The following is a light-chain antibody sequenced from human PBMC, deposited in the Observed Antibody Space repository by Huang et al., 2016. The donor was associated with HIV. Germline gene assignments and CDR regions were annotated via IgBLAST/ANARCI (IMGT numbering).Light chain of an antibody. V-gene: IGKV4-1*01. CDR3: QQYYITPLT. CDR1: QIISYNSNNKHY. J-gene: IGKJ4*01. Sequence: DIVMTQSPDSLVVSLGERATINCQSSQIISYNSNNKHYLAWYPQKPGQPPKLLIYWASTRESGVPDRFTGSGSGTDFTLTISRLQAEDVAVYYCQQYYITPLTFGGGTKVEI. CDR2: WAS.